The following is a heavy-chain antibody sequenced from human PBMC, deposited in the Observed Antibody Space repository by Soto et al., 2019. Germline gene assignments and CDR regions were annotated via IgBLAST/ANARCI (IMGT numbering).Heavy chain of an antibody. CDR2: ISAYTDNP. V-gene: IGHV1-18*01. Sequence: GASVKVSCKASGYTFTNYGVTWVRQAPGQGLEWMGWISAYTDNPNYAQKFRGRVTMTIDISTTTAYMDLRSLTSDDTAVYYCARVIPGAEAWFGPWGQGTLVTVSS. CDR3: ARVIPGAEAWFGP. CDR1: GYTFTNYG. D-gene: IGHD2-2*01. J-gene: IGHJ5*02.